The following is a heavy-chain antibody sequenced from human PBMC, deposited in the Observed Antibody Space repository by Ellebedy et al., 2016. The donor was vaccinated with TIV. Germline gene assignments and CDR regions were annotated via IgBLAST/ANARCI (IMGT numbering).Heavy chain of an antibody. CDR3: ATAQGGFGELLWPTDTYGMDV. J-gene: IGHJ6*02. D-gene: IGHD3-10*01. CDR1: GYTLTELS. CDR2: FDPEDGET. V-gene: IGHV1-24*01. Sequence: ASVKVSXXVSGYTLTELSMHWVRQAPGKGLEWMGGFDPEDGETIYAQKFQGRVTMTEDTSTDTAYMELSSLRSEDTAVYYCATAQGGFGELLWPTDTYGMDVWGQGTTVTVSS.